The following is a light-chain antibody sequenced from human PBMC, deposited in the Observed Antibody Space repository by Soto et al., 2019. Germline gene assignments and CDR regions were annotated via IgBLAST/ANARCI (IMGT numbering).Light chain of an antibody. V-gene: IGLV2-11*01. J-gene: IGLJ2*01. CDR1: SVDCGAHKY. CDR3: CLYTGSYNVAV. CDR2: NFT. Sequence: QSVLTQPRSVSGSPGQSVRISCTGTSVDCGAHKYVSWYQHHPGKAPKFIIYNFTTRPPGIPNRFSGSKSGNTASLTISGLQADDEADYYCCLYTGSYNVAVFGGGTKLTGL.